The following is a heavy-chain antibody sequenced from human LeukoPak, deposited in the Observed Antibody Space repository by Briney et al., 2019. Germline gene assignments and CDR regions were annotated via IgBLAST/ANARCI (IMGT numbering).Heavy chain of an antibody. CDR3: ARDSMIRGRPTNHLDR. D-gene: IGHD3-10*01. CDR2: VSSDGRNQ. Sequence: GGSLRLSCAASGFFFSSYAMHWVRQAPGKGLEWVAVVSSDGRNQYYTDSVKGRFTISRDNSKNTLYLQMNSLSTEDTAVYYCARDSMIRGRPTNHLDRWGQGTLVTVSS. CDR1: GFFFSSYA. V-gene: IGHV3-30*04. J-gene: IGHJ5*02.